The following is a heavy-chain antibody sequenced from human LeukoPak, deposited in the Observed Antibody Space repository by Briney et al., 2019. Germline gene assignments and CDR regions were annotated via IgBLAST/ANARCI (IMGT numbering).Heavy chain of an antibody. D-gene: IGHD1-7*01. CDR3: AKDRARGGTTDFDY. J-gene: IGHJ4*02. CDR2: ISGSADSI. Sequence: GGSLRLSCAASGFTFSTYAMSWVRQAPGKGLEWVSAISGSADSIYYADSVKGQFAISRDNSKNTLYLQMNSPRAEDTAVYFCAKDRARGGTTDFDYWGQGTLVTVSS. V-gene: IGHV3-23*01. CDR1: GFTFSTYA.